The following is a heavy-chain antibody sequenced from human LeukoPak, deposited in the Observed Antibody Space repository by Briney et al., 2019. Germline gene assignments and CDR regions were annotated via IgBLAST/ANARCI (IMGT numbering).Heavy chain of an antibody. V-gene: IGHV3-23*01. CDR1: GFTFSSYA. CDR2: ISGSGDST. D-gene: IGHD2-2*01. Sequence: GGSLRLSCAASGFTFSSYAMSWVRQAPGKGLKWVSAISGSGDSTYYADSVKGRFTISRDNSKNTLYLQMNSLRVEDTAVYYCAKAPGPAAVGGFDYWGQGTLVTVSS. J-gene: IGHJ4*02. CDR3: AKAPGPAAVGGFDY.